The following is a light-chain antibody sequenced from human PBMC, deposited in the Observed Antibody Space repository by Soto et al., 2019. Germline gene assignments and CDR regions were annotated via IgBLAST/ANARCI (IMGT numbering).Light chain of an antibody. CDR2: NVT. CDR1: SSDVGGYNF. V-gene: IGLV2-14*03. J-gene: IGLJ3*02. Sequence: QSVLTQPASVSGSPGQSITISCTGTSSDVGGYNFVSWYQQHPGKAPKLMIYNVTNRHSGISNRFSGSKSGNTASLTISGLQGDDEADYYCASRTSTSARVFGGGTKVTVL. CDR3: ASRTSTSARV.